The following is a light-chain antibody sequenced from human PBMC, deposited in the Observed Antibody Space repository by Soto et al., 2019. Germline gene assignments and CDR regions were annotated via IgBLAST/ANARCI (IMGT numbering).Light chain of an antibody. J-gene: IGLJ2*01. CDR3: CSYTRSATLV. V-gene: IGLV2-14*03. CDR1: SSDVGGFNY. CDR2: EVS. Sequence: QSALTQPASVSGSPGQSITISCTGSSSDVGGFNYVSWYQQHPGNAPKLLIYEVSNRPSGVSGRFSASKSGNTASLTISGLQAEDEADYYCCSYTRSATLVFDGGTKRTVL.